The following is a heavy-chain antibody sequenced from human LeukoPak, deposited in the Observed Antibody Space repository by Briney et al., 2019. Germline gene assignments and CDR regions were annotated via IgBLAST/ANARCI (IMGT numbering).Heavy chain of an antibody. CDR3: AKDFAYGDYFDY. CDR1: GFPFSDYG. V-gene: IGHV3-30*18. D-gene: IGHD4-17*01. J-gene: IGHJ4*02. CDR2: ISYDGSNK. Sequence: AGTSLRLSCAAPGFPFSDYGMHWVRQAPGKGLEWVAVISYDGSNKYYADSVKGRFTISRDNSKNTLYLQMNSLRAEDTAVYYCAKDFAYGDYFDYWGQGTLVTVSS.